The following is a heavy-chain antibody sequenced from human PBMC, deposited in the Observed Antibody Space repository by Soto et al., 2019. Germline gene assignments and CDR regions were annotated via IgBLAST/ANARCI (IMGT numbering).Heavy chain of an antibody. J-gene: IGHJ5*02. CDR1: GFSLSTSGVG. Sequence: SGPTLVNPTQTLTLTCTFSGFSLSTSGVGVGWIRQPPGKALEWLALIYWNDDKRYSPSLKSGLTITKDTSKNQVVLTMTNMDPVDTATYYCAHSDCGLRSSSWYRFDPWCQGTLVTVSS. D-gene: IGHD6-13*01. V-gene: IGHV2-5*01. CDR3: AHSDCGLRSSSWYRFDP. CDR2: IYWNDDK.